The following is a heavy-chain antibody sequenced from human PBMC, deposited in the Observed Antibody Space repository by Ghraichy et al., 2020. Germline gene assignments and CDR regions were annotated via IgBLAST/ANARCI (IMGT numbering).Heavy chain of an antibody. CDR3: TRDCTNGVFYFHYYYYMDV. J-gene: IGHJ6*03. D-gene: IGHD2-8*01. CDR2: IRSKAYGGTT. CDR1: GFTFGDYA. Sequence: QTLSLTCTASGFTFGDYAMSWFRQAPGKGLEWVGFIRSKAYGGTTEYAASVKGRFTISRDDSKSIAYLQMNSLKTEDTAVYYCTRDCTNGVFYFHYYYYMDVWGKGTTVTVSS. V-gene: IGHV3-49*03.